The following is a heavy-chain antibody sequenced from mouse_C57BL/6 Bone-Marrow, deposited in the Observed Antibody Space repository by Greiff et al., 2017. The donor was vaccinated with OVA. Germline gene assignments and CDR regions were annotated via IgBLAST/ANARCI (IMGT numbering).Heavy chain of an antibody. CDR2: INPNNGGT. CDR3: ARGGDPYYFDY. D-gene: IGHD3-3*01. CDR1: GYTFTDYY. Sequence: VQLQQSGPELVKPGASVKISCKASGYTFTDYYMNWVKQSPGKSLEWIGDINPNNGGTSYNQKFKGKATLTVDKSSSTAYMELRSLTSEDSAVYYCARGGDPYYFDYWGKGTTLTVSS. J-gene: IGHJ2*01. V-gene: IGHV1-26*01.